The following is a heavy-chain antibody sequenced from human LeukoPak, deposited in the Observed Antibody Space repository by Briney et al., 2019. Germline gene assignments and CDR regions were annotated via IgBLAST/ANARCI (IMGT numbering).Heavy chain of an antibody. Sequence: SETLSLTCTVSGGSISSTSYYWGWIRLPPGKGLEWIGSIYYSGITYYIPSLKSRVTISIDTSKNHFSLKLTSVTAAGTAVYYCARALEWLLWRGWFDPWGQGTLVIVSS. CDR3: ARALEWLLWRGWFDP. V-gene: IGHV4-39*07. CDR2: IYYSGIT. D-gene: IGHD3-3*01. J-gene: IGHJ5*02. CDR1: GGSISSTSYY.